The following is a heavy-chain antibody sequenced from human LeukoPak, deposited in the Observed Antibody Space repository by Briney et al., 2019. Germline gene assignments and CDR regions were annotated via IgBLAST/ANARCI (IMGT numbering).Heavy chain of an antibody. Sequence: GGSLRLSCAASGFTFSTFAMIWVRQPPGKGLEWVGRIESKTDGGTTDYAALVKGSFTISRDDSTNTLYLQMNSLKSEDTAVYYCTTYGSGRKFDYWGQGILVTVSS. D-gene: IGHD3-10*01. CDR3: TTYGSGRKFDY. J-gene: IGHJ4*02. CDR2: IESKTDGGTT. V-gene: IGHV3-15*04. CDR1: GFTFSTFA.